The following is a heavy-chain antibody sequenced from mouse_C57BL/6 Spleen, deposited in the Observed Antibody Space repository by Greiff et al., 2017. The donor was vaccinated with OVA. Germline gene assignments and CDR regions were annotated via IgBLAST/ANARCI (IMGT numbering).Heavy chain of an antibody. Sequence: QVQLQQPGAELVKPGASVKMSCKASGYTFTSYWITWVKQRPGQGLEWIGDIYPGSGSTNYNEKFKSKATLTVDTSSSTAYMQLSSLTSEDSAVYYCARYRRQGYYGSSPFAYWGQGTLVTVSA. CDR2: IYPGSGST. CDR1: GYTFTSYW. D-gene: IGHD1-1*01. J-gene: IGHJ3*01. V-gene: IGHV1-55*01. CDR3: ARYRRQGYYGSSPFAY.